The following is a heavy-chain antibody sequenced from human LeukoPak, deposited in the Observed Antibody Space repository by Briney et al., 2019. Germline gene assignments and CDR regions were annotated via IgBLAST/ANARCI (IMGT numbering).Heavy chain of an antibody. Sequence: PGGSLRLSCAASGFTFSTYNMNWVRQAPGKGLEWGSSISGSSSYIYYADSVKGRFSISRDNAKNSLYLQMNSLRAEDTAVYYCARDLLGWELHYFDYWGQGTLVAVSS. CDR1: GFTFSTYN. D-gene: IGHD1-26*01. V-gene: IGHV3-21*01. J-gene: IGHJ4*02. CDR3: ARDLLGWELHYFDY. CDR2: ISGSSSYI.